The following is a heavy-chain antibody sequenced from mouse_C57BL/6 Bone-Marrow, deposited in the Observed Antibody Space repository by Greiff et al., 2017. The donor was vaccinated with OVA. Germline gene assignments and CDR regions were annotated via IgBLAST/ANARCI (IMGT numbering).Heavy chain of an antibody. CDR1: GYTFTSYW. J-gene: IGHJ3*01. V-gene: IGHV1-52*01. CDR2: IDPSDSDT. CDR3: ARGDPAWFAY. Sequence: QVQLQQPGAELVRPGSSVKLSCKASGYTFTSYWMHWVKQRPIQGLEWIGNIDPSDSDTHYNQKFKDKATLTVDKSSSTAYMQLSSLTSEESAVYYCARGDPAWFAYWGQGTLVTVSA.